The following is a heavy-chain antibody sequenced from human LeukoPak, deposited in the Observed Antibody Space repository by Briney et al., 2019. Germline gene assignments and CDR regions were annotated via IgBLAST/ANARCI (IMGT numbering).Heavy chain of an antibody. CDR2: IYYSGST. D-gene: IGHD2-8*01. Sequence: PSETLSLTCTVSGGSISSYYWSWIRQPPGKGLEWIGYIYYSGSTNYNPSLKSRVTISVDTSKNQFSLKLSSVTAADTAVYYCARDNGGYLRYYYYYMDVWGKGTTVTVSS. J-gene: IGHJ6*03. CDR1: GGSISSYY. V-gene: IGHV4-59*01. CDR3: ARDNGGYLRYYYYYMDV.